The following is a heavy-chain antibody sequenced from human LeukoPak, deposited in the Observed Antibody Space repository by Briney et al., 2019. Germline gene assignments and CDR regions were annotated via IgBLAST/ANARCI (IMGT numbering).Heavy chain of an antibody. V-gene: IGHV3-53*01. CDR2: IYSGGTT. CDR1: GFTVSSNY. CDR3: ARGVAAAGNDY. D-gene: IGHD6-13*01. J-gene: IGHJ4*02. Sequence: GGSLRLSCAASGFTVSSNYMSWVRQAPGKGLEWVSDIYSGGTTYYADSVKGRFTISRDNSKNTLYLQMNSLRVEDTAVYYCARGVAAAGNDYWGQGTLVTVSS.